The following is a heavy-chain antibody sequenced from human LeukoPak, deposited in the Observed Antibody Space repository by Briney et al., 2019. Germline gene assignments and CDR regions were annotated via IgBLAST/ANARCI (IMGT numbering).Heavy chain of an antibody. CDR3: ATRLRVDY. CDR1: GGSISSSSYY. Sequence: SETLSLTCTVSGGSISSSSYYWGWIRQPPGKGLEWIGSIYYSGSTYYNPSLKSRVTISVDTSKNQFSLKLSSVTAADTAVYYCATRLRVDYWGQGTLVTVS. CDR2: IYYSGST. J-gene: IGHJ4*02. V-gene: IGHV4-39*01. D-gene: IGHD4-17*01.